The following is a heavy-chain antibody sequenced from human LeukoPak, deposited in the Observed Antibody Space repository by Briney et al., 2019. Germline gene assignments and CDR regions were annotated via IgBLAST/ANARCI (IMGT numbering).Heavy chain of an antibody. CDR1: GGTFSSYA. V-gene: IGHV1-69*01. D-gene: IGHD2-21*02. J-gene: IGHJ4*02. CDR3: ARGRQHIVVVTAFDY. Sequence: SVKVSCKASGGTFSSYAISWVRQAPGQGLEWMGGIIPIVGTANYAQKFQGRVTITADESTSTAYMELSSLRSEDTAVYYCARGRQHIVVVTAFDYWGQGTLVTVSS. CDR2: IIPIVGTA.